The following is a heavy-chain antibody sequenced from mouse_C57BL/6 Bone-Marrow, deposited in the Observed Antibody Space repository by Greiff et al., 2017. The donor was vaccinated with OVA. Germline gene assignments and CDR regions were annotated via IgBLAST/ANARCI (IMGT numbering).Heavy chain of an antibody. CDR1: GFTFSSYA. V-gene: IGHV5-4*01. Sequence: EVKLMESGGGLVKPGGSLKLSCAASGFTFSSYAMSWVRQTPEKRLEWVATISDGGSYTYYPDNVKGRFTISRDNAKNNLYLQMSHLKSEDTAMYYCARDPPVYWGQGTTLTVSA. CDR3: ARDPPVY. CDR2: ISDGGSYT. J-gene: IGHJ2*01.